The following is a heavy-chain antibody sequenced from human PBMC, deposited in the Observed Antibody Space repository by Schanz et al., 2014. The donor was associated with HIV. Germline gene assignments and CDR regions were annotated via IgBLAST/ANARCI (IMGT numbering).Heavy chain of an antibody. CDR3: ARAPPREQWLIGYYGMDV. V-gene: IGHV1-2*02. CDR1: AYTFTGYY. J-gene: IGHJ6*02. D-gene: IGHD6-19*01. Sequence: QLQLVQSGAGVKKPGASVKVSCKASAYTFTGYYMHWVRQAPGQGLEWIGWINPKSGDTNYAQKFQGRVTMTRDTSLSVVYMELSRLRSDDTAVYYCARAPPREQWLIGYYGMDVWGQGTLVTVSS. CDR2: INPKSGDT.